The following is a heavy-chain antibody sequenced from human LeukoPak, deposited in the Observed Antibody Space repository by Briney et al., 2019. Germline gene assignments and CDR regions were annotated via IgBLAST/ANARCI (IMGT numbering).Heavy chain of an antibody. J-gene: IGHJ3*02. Sequence: GGSLRLSCAASGFTFSSYAMSWVRQAPGKGLEWVSAISGSGGSTYYADSVKGRFTISRDNSKNTLYLQMNSLRAEDTAVYYCAKDHLLVVVITTNAFDIWGQGTMVTVSS. V-gene: IGHV3-23*01. CDR1: GFTFSSYA. CDR2: ISGSGGST. CDR3: AKDHLLVVVITTNAFDI. D-gene: IGHD3-22*01.